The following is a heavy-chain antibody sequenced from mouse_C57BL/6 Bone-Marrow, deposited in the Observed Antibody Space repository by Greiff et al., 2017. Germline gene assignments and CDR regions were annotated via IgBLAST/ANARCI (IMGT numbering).Heavy chain of an antibody. V-gene: IGHV1-81*01. J-gene: IGHJ3*01. CDR1: GYTFTSYG. D-gene: IGHD2-12*01. Sequence: QVQLQQSGAELARPGASVKLSCKASGYTFTSYGISWVKQRTGQGLEWIGEIYPRSGNTYYNEKFKGKATLTADKSSSTAYMELRSLTSEDSAVYFCARRYDVAYWGQGTLVTVAA. CDR2: IYPRSGNT. CDR3: ARRYDVAY.